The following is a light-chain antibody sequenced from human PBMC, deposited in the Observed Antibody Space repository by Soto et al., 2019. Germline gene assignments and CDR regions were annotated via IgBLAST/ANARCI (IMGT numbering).Light chain of an antibody. CDR3: CSYGRSVV. V-gene: IGLV2-23*01. CDR1: SNDVGTYNL. CDR2: EAS. Sequence: QSVLTQPASVSGSRGQSITISCTGISNDVGTYNLVSWYQHHPGKAPKLIIYEASKRPSGVPNRFSGSKSGNTASLTISGLHAEDEADYYCCSYGRSVVFGGGTKVTVL. J-gene: IGLJ2*01.